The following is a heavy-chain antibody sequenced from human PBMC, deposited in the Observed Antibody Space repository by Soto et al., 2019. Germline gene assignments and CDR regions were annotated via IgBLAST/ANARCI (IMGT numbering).Heavy chain of an antibody. V-gene: IGHV1-18*01. CDR2: ISAYNGNT. CDR3: ARAIAVARNWCDP. CDR1: GYRFRIYC. J-gene: IGHJ5*02. Sequence: KVSWTTVGYRFRIYCISCVGGTPGQGLEWMGWISAYNGNTNYAQKLQGRVTMTTDTFTSTAYMELRSLRSDDTAGDYCARAIAVARNWCDPWGQGPGVTGSA. D-gene: IGHD6-19*01.